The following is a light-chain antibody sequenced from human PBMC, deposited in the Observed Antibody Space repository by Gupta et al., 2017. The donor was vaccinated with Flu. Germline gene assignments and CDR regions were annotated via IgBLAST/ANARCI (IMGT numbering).Light chain of an antibody. CDR2: AAS. CDR3: QQSDSAPWS. V-gene: IGKV1-39*01. J-gene: IGKJ1*01. CDR1: QSISSY. Sequence: DIQMTQSPSSLSASVGDRVTITCRASQSISSYLNWYQQKPGKAPKLLIYAASSLQSGVPSRFSGSGSGTDFTLTISSLQPEDFATYYCQQSDSAPWSFGQGTRLEMK.